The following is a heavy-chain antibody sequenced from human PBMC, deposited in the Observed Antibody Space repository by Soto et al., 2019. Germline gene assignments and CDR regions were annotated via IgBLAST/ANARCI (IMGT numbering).Heavy chain of an antibody. CDR2: IYYSGST. CDR1: GGSISSYY. D-gene: IGHD3-10*01. J-gene: IGHJ6*04. V-gene: IGHV4-59*01. Sequence: SETLSLTCTVSGGSISSYYWSWIRQPPGKGLEWIGYIYYSGSTNYNPSIKSRVTISVDTSKNQFSLKLSSVTAADTAVYYCARAAQDGFSDVWGKGTTVTVSS. CDR3: ARAAQDGFSDV.